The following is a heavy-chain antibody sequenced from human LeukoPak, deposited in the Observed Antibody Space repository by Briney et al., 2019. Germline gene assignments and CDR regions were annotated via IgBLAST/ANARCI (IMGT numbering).Heavy chain of an antibody. CDR2: IYYSGST. CDR1: GGSIRSSSYY. V-gene: IGHV4-61*01. CDR3: AREDMVRGPRSFDY. J-gene: IGHJ4*02. D-gene: IGHD3-10*01. Sequence: PSETLSLTCSVSGGSIRSSSYYWSWIRQPPGKGLEWIGYIYYSGSTNYDPSLESRVTISVDTSKNQFSLKLSSVTAADTAVYYCAREDMVRGPRSFDYWGQGTLVTVSS.